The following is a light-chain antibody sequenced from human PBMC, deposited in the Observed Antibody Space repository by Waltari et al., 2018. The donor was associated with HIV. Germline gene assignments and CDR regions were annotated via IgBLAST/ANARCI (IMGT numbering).Light chain of an antibody. J-gene: IGLJ2*01. V-gene: IGLV1-51*01. CDR2: DSN. CDR3: GTWDSSLSAVV. Sequence: QSVLPPPPSVSAAPGPKVTLPCPASSSNIGNHYFSCYQQLPGTAPKLLLYDSNKRPSGMPDRFSGSKSGTSATLGITGLQTGDEADYYCGTWDSSLSAVVFGGGTKLTVL. CDR1: SSNIGNHY.